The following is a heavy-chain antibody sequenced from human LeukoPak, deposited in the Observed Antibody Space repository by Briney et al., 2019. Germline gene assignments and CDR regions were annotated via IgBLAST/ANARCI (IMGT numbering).Heavy chain of an antibody. CDR1: GGSFSSYA. V-gene: IGHV1-69*01. D-gene: IGHD5-12*01. J-gene: IGHJ4*02. Sequence: SVKVSCKASGGSFSSYAISWVRQAPGQGLEWMGGIIPIFGTANYAQKFQGRVTITADESTSTAYMELSSLRAEDTAVYYCARDPTQWLRYGYFDYWGQGILVTVSS. CDR2: IIPIFGTA. CDR3: ARDPTQWLRYGYFDY.